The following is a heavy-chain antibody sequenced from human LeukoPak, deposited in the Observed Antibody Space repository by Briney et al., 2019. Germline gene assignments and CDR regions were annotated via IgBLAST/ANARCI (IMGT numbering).Heavy chain of an antibody. CDR1: GITLSNYG. CDR2: ISDGGGRT. J-gene: IGHJ4*02. V-gene: IGHV3-23*01. Sequence: GGYLRLSCAVAGITLSNYGMIWVRQAPGKGLVWVAGISDGGGRTDYADSVKGRFTISRDNPKNTLYLQMNSLRAEDTAVYFCAKRGVVIRVFLVDSHKEAYYFDSWRQGALVTVPS. D-gene: IGHD3-10*01. CDR3: AKRGVVIRVFLVDSHKEAYYFDS.